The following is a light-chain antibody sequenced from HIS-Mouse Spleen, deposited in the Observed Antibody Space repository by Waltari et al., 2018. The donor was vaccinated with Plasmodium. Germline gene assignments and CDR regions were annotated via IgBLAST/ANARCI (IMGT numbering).Light chain of an antibody. CDR3: AAWDDSLSGWV. CDR1: SSNLGSNY. V-gene: IGLV1-47*01. CDR2: RHN. J-gene: IGLJ3*02. Sequence: QSVLTQPPSASGTPGQRVTISCSGSSSNLGSNYVSWYQKLPGTAPKLLIYRHNQRPSGVPDRFSGSKSGTSASLAISGLRSEDEADYYCAAWDDSLSGWVFGGGTKLTVL.